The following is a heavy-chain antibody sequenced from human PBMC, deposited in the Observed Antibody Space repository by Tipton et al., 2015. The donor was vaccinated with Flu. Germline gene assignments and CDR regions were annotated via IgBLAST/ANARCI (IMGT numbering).Heavy chain of an antibody. D-gene: IGHD2-21*01. CDR2: IYPGDSDT. CDR1: GYSFTSYW. CDR3: ARPHAQFLHAFDI. Sequence: QLVQSGAAVKKPGESLKTSCKGSGYSFTSYWIGWVRQMPGKGLEWMGIIYPGDSDTRYSPSFQGQVTISADKSISTAYLQWSSLKASDTAMYYCARPHAQFLHAFDIWGQGTMVTVSS. J-gene: IGHJ3*02. V-gene: IGHV5-51*03.